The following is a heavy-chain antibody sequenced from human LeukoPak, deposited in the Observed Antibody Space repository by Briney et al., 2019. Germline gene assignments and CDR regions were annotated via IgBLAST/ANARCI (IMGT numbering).Heavy chain of an antibody. CDR3: ARGFGYYDSRGYHNGAFDI. CDR1: GYSFTGYC. CDR2: INPNSGGT. V-gene: IGHV1-2*06. Sequence: GAPVKVSCKTSGYSFTGYCIHWVRQAPGQGLEWMGRINPNSGGTNYAQKFQGRVTMTRDTSISTAYIDLSSLISDDTAVYYCARGFGYYDSRGYHNGAFDIWGQGTLVTVSS. D-gene: IGHD3-22*01. J-gene: IGHJ3*02.